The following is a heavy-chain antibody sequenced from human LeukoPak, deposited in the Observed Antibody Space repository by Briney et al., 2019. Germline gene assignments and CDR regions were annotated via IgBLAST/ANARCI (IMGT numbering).Heavy chain of an antibody. D-gene: IGHD1-14*01. V-gene: IGHV3-48*03. CDR2: ITSSGDTI. Sequence: GGSLRLSCVASGFTFSSYEMNWVRQAPGKGLEWVAYITSSGDTIFNADSVRGRFTISRDNAKNSLYLQMNSLRAEDTAVYYCAWSGTTSLFDYWGQGTLVTVSS. CDR3: AWSGTTSLFDY. J-gene: IGHJ4*02. CDR1: GFTFSSYE.